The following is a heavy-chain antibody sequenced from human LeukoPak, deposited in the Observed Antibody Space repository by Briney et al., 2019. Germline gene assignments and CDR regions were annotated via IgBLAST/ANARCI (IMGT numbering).Heavy chain of an antibody. CDR1: GFTFSSYS. CDR2: ISSSSSYI. CDR3: AREPYGSGRYFDY. V-gene: IGHV3-21*01. Sequence: GGSLRLSCAASGFTFSSYSMNWVRQAPGKGLEWVSSISSSSSYIYYADSVKGRFTISRDNAKNSLYLQMNSLRAEDTAVYYCAREPYGSGRYFDYWGQGTLVTVSS. D-gene: IGHD3-10*01. J-gene: IGHJ4*02.